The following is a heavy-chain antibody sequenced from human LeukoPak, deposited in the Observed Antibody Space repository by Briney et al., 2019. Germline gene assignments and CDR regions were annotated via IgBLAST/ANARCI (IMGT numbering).Heavy chain of an antibody. V-gene: IGHV3-48*03. J-gene: IGHJ4*02. CDR2: ISSSGSNI. Sequence: PGGSLRLSCAASGFTFSSYEMNWVRQAPGKGLEWVSYISSSGSNIFYADSVKGRFTISRDNAKNSLYLQMNSLRGEDTAVYYCARESDIVVVGNFDYWGQGTLVTVSS. CDR3: ARESDIVVVGNFDY. CDR1: GFTFSSYE. D-gene: IGHD2-15*01.